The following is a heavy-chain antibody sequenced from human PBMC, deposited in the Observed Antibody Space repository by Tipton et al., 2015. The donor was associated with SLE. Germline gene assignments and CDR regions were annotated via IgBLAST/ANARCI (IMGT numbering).Heavy chain of an antibody. CDR3: ARHRSMDGGSWSYYFDY. Sequence: TLSLTCTVSGGYISTYYWSWIRQPPGKGLEWIGYVSYIGSTIYNPSLKSRVSISVDRSRNQFSLMLNSVTAADTAVYYCARHRSMDGGSWSYYFDYWGQGTLVTVSS. V-gene: IGHV4-59*08. J-gene: IGHJ4*02. CDR2: VSYIGST. CDR1: GGYISTYY. D-gene: IGHD6-13*01.